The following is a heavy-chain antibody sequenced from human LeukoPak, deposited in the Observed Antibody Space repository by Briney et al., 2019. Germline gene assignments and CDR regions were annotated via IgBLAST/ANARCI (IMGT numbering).Heavy chain of an antibody. CDR1: GGTFSSYA. J-gene: IGHJ3*02. CDR2: IIPIFGTA. CDR3: ARDNYDFWSGRKRNAFDI. D-gene: IGHD3-3*01. Sequence: RGASVKVSCKASGGTFSSYAISWVRQAPGQGLEWMGGIIPIFGTANYAQKFQGRVTITTDESTSTAYMELSSLRSEDTAVYYCARDNYDFWSGRKRNAFDIWGQGTMVTVSS. V-gene: IGHV1-69*05.